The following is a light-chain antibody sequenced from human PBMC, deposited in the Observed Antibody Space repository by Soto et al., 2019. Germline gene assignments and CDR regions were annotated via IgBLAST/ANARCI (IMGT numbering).Light chain of an antibody. CDR3: SSFAGSNNHV. Sequence: QSALTQPPSASGSPGQSVTISCTGTSSDVGGYYYVSWYQQHAGKAPKLMIYEVSNRPSGVPDRFSGSKSGNTASLTVSGLQAEDEADYYCSSFAGSNNHVFGSGTKLTVL. CDR1: SSDVGGYYY. V-gene: IGLV2-8*01. J-gene: IGLJ1*01. CDR2: EVS.